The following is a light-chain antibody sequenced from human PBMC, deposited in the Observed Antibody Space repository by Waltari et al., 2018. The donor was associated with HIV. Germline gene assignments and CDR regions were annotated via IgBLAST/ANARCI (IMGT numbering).Light chain of an antibody. CDR3: VLYVRSGRV. CDR2: NTD. V-gene: IGLV8-61*01. CDR1: SASVPSSFF. Sequence: TVVTQEPSLYVSPGTTNTLTCGLSSASVPSSFFPSCYQLTPGRPPRSLLYNTDVRSSGVPDRFSGSIVGNKAALTITGAQAEDESVYSCVLYVRSGRVFGGGTRLTVL. J-gene: IGLJ2*01.